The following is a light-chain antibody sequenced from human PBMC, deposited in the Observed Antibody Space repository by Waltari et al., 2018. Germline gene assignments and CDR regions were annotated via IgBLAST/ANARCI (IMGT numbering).Light chain of an antibody. J-gene: IGLJ2*01. Sequence: QSALTQPASVSGSPGQAITISCTGTSSDVGGYGYVSWYQQHPGKAPKLIIYDASNRPSGVSSRFSGSKFGNTASLTISGLQADDEADYYCNSYTSSSSLFGGGTRLTVL. V-gene: IGLV2-14*03. CDR1: SSDVGGYGY. CDR3: NSYTSSSSL. CDR2: DAS.